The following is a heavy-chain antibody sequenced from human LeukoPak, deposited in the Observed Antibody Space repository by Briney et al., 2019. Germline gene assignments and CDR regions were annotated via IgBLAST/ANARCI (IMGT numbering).Heavy chain of an antibody. V-gene: IGHV3-21*01. J-gene: IGHJ4*02. CDR2: ISSSSSYI. CDR1: GFTFSSYS. D-gene: IGHD5-18*01. CDR3: ARGGGYSYGSFDY. Sequence: GGSLRLSCAASGFTFSSYSMNWVRQAPGKGLEWVSSISSSSSYIYYADSVKGRFTISRDNAKNSLYLQMNSPRAEDTAVYYCARGGGYSYGSFDYWGQGTLVTVSS.